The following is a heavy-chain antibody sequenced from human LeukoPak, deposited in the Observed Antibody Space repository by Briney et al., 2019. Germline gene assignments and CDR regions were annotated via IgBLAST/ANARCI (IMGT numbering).Heavy chain of an antibody. Sequence: PGGSLRLSCAASGFTFSSYSMNWVRQAPGKGLEWVSSISSISSYIYYADSVKGRFTISRDNAKNSLYLQMNSLRAEDTAVYFCAREQLDSNAFDIWGQGTMVTVSS. V-gene: IGHV3-21*01. J-gene: IGHJ3*02. CDR2: ISSISSYI. D-gene: IGHD1-1*01. CDR1: GFTFSSYS. CDR3: AREQLDSNAFDI.